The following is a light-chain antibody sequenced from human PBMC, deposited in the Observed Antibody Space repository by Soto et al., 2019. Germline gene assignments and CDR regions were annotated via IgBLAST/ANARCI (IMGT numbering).Light chain of an antibody. Sequence: QSVLTQPPSSSGTPGQRVTISCPGSTSNIGSDTVNWYQQLPGTAPKLLIYRNTQLPSGVPYRFSCSKSGASASLAISGLQSEDEADYYGASWDDSLDVVVFGGGTQRIVL. CDR3: ASWDDSLDVVV. V-gene: IGLV1-44*01. CDR2: RNT. J-gene: IGLJ2*01. CDR1: TSNIGSDT.